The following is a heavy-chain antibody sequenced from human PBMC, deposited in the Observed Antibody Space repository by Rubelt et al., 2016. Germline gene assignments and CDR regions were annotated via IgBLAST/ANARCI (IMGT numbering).Heavy chain of an antibody. D-gene: IGHD2-2*01. V-gene: IGHV4-34*01. CDR2: SNVRGST. CDR3: ARGDTSPSCSSSSCYGWRWFDP. J-gene: IGHJ5*02. CDR1: GGSFSGYY. Sequence: QVQLRQWGAGLLKPSETLSLTCAVYGGSFSGYYWTWIRQPPGKGLEWIGESNVRGSTNYNPSLKSRVTISVDTSKNQFSLNRNFVTAADTAVYYGARGDTSPSCSSSSCYGWRWFDPWGRGTLVTVSS.